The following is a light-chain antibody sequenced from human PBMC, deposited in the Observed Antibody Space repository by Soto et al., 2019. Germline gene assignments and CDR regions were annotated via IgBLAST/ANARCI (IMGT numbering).Light chain of an antibody. J-gene: IGLJ1*01. CDR3: SSYAGSNNLGV. Sequence: QSALTQPPSASGSPGQSVTISCTVTRSDVGGYNYVSWYQQHPGKAPKLMIYEVSKRPSGVPDRFSGSKSGNTASLTVSGLQAEDEADYYCSSYAGSNNLGVFGTGTKVTVL. CDR1: RSDVGGYNY. V-gene: IGLV2-8*01. CDR2: EVS.